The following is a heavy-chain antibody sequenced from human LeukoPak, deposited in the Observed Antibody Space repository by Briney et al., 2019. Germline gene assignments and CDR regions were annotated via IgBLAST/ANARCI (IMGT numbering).Heavy chain of an antibody. CDR2: INPSGGNT. V-gene: IGHV1-46*01. CDR3: ARVWFGELSSDY. D-gene: IGHD3-10*01. Sequence: ASVKVSCKTSGYSFTSYNLHWVRQAPGQRLEWMGIINPSGGNTNYAQKFQGRVTMTRDTSTSTVYMELSSLKSEDTAVYYCARVWFGELSSDYWGQGTLVTVSS. J-gene: IGHJ4*02. CDR1: GYSFTSYN.